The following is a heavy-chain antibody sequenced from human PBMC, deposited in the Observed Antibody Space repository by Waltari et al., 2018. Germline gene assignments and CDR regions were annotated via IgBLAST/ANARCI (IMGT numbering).Heavy chain of an antibody. Sequence: QVQLVQSGAEVKKPGSSVKVSCKASGGTFRSYAISWVRQAPGQGLEWMGGIIPIFGTANYAQKFQGRVTITTDESTSTAYMELSSLRSEDTAVYYCARDFGIAGVGANYYYYGMDVWGQGTTVTVSS. CDR3: ARDFGIAGVGANYYYYGMDV. D-gene: IGHD2-21*01. CDR2: IIPIFGTA. V-gene: IGHV1-69*05. J-gene: IGHJ6*02. CDR1: GGTFRSYA.